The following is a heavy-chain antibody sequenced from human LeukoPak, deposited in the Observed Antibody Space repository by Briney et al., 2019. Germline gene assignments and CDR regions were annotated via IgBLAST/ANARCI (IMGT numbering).Heavy chain of an antibody. V-gene: IGHV1-2*02. CDR2: INPNSGGT. D-gene: IGHD1-26*01. J-gene: IGHJ4*02. Sequence: GASVKVSCKASGYTFTGYYMHWVRQAPGQGLEWMGWINPNSGGTNYAQKFQGRVTMTRDTSISTAYMELSRLRSEDTAVYYCARAIVGAPRGWDYWGQGTLVTVSS. CDR3: ARAIVGAPRGWDY. CDR1: GYTFTGYY.